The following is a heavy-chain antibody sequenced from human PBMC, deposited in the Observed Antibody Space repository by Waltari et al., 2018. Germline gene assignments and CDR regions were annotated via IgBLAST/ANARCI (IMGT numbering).Heavy chain of an antibody. CDR3: MTLPIFGLVIKNY. D-gene: IGHD3-3*01. CDR1: GYSFTDQF. J-gene: IGHJ1*01. CDR2: VDPEDGET. V-gene: IGHV1-69-2*01. Sequence: VHLTQSGAEVKKPGATVKISCKASGYSFTDQFLHWVRQAPGKGPEWIGRVDPEDGETTLAEKFEGRVTITADTSTDTAYMDLSRLRSEDTALYYCMTLPIFGLVIKNYWGQGTLVTVSS.